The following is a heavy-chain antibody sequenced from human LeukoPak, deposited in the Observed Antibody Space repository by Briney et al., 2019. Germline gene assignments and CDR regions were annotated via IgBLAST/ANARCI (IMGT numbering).Heavy chain of an antibody. D-gene: IGHD4-17*01. J-gene: IGHJ4*02. Sequence: SETLSLTCTVSGGPISGSYWSWIRQPPGKGLEWIAYMYNSGSTNYNPSLKSRVTISIDTSKNQFSLKLSSLTAADTAIYYCARGIESYGDYGYWGQGILVTVSS. CDR1: GGPISGSY. CDR3: ARGIESYGDYGY. V-gene: IGHV4-59*01. CDR2: MYNSGST.